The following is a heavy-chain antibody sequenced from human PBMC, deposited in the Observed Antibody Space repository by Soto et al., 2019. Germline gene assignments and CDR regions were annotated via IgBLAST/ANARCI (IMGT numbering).Heavy chain of an antibody. V-gene: IGHV3-13*05. J-gene: IGHJ6*02. CDR2: ISAAGDP. D-gene: IGHD3-3*01. CDR3: ARTVRDFYGLDV. CDR1: GFTFRNYD. Sequence: EVQLVESGGGLVQPGGSLRLSCEASGFTFRNYDMHWVRQGTGKGLEWVSGISAAGDPDYADSVEGRFTISRENAQNSFFLQMNSLGVGDTAVYYCARTVRDFYGLDVWGQGTTVIVSS.